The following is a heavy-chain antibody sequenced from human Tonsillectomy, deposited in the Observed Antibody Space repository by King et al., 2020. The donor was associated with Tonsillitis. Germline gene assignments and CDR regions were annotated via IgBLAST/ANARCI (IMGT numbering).Heavy chain of an antibody. V-gene: IGHV4-39*01. CDR2: IYYSGST. CDR1: GGSISSSSYY. Sequence: QLQESGPGLVKPSETLSLTCTVSGGSISSSSYYWGWIRQPPGKGLEWIGSIYYSGSTYYNPSLKSRVTISVDTSKNQFSLKLSSVTAADTAVYYCARNGITMIVYYCGQGTLVTVSS. CDR3: ARNGITMIVYY. J-gene: IGHJ4*02. D-gene: IGHD3-22*01.